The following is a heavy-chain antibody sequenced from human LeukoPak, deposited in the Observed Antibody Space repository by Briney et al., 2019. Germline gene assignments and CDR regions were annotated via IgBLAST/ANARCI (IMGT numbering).Heavy chain of an antibody. CDR1: GFTFDDYA. CDR3: AKDPKYYYDSSGPPYFDY. V-gene: IGHV3-9*01. Sequence: SLRLSCAASGFTFDDYAMHWVRQAPGKGLEWVSGISWNSGSIGYADSVKGRFTISRDNAKNSLYLQMNSLRAEDTALYYCAKDPKYYYDSSGPPYFDYWGQGTLVTVSS. J-gene: IGHJ4*02. D-gene: IGHD3-22*01. CDR2: ISWNSGSI.